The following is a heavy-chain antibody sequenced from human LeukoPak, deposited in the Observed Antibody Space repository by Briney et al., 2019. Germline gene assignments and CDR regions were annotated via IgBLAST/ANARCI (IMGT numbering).Heavy chain of an antibody. CDR1: GFTFSSYA. D-gene: IGHD3-9*01. CDR3: ARANDILTGSVDY. J-gene: IGHJ4*02. Sequence: GGSLRLSCAASGFTFSSYAMHWVRQAPGKGLEWVAVISYDGSNKYYADSVKGRFTISRDNSKNTLYLQMNSLRAEDTAVYYCARANDILTGSVDYWGQGTLVTVSS. V-gene: IGHV3-30*04. CDR2: ISYDGSNK.